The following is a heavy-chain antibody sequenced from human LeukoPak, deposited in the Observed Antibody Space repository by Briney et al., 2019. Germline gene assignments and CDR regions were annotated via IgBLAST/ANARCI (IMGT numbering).Heavy chain of an antibody. V-gene: IGHV1-69*01. Sequence: SVKVSCKASGGTFSSYAISWVRQAPGQGLEWMGGIIPIFGTANYAQKFQGRVTITADESTSTAYMELSSLRSDDTAVYYCEMAIRLGAFDIWGQGTMVTVSS. CDR1: GGTFSSYA. CDR3: EMAIRLGAFDI. D-gene: IGHD2-2*02. J-gene: IGHJ3*02. CDR2: IIPIFGTA.